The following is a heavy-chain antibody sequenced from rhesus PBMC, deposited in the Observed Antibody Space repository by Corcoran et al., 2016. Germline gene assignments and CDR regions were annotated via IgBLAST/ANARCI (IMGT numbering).Heavy chain of an antibody. CDR2: ISGSGGAT. CDR3: ARERTIGWS. J-gene: IGHJ4*01. CDR1: GCSISSAW. V-gene: IGHV4-173*01. Sequence: QLHLQESGPGLVEPSETLSLTCAVSGCSISSAWWSWFRQPPGKGLEWIGRISGSGGATIYNPALKIRVTSAMDTSKNQLSLKLISVTAADTAVYYCARERTIGWSWGQGVLVTVSS. D-gene: IGHD6S26*01.